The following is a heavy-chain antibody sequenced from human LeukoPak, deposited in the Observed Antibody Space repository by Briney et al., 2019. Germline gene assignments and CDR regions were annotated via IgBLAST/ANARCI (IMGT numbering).Heavy chain of an antibody. CDR1: GGSISSYY. Sequence: SETLSLTCTVSGGSISSYYWSWMRQPPGKGLEWIGYIYYSGSTNYNPSLKSRVTISVDTSKNQFSLKLSSVTAADTAVYYCAGDTAISFFDYWGQGTLVTVSS. D-gene: IGHD5-18*01. CDR2: IYYSGST. CDR3: AGDTAISFFDY. V-gene: IGHV4-59*01. J-gene: IGHJ4*02.